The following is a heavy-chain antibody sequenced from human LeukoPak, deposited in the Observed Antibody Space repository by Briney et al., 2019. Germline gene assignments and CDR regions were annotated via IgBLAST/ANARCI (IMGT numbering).Heavy chain of an antibody. D-gene: IGHD1-26*01. CDR1: GFTFSSYG. Sequence: PGGSLRLSCAASGFTFSSYGMHWVRQAPGKGLEWVAVIWYDGSNEYYADSVKGRFTISRDNSKNTLYLQMNSLRAEDTAVYYCARDRAIVGATDGMDVWGQGTTVTVSS. CDR3: ARDRAIVGATDGMDV. CDR2: IWYDGSNE. V-gene: IGHV3-33*01. J-gene: IGHJ6*02.